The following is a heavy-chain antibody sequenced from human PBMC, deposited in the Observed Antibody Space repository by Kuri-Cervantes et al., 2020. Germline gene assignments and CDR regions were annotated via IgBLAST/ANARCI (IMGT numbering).Heavy chain of an antibody. D-gene: IGHD3-9*01. CDR3: ARGFESGFGMDV. CDR2: INHSGST. Sequence: SGSLTLSCAVYGGSFSGYYWSWIRQPAGKGLEWIGDINHSGSTNYNPSLKSRVTISVDTSKNQFSLKLSSVTAADTAVYYCARGFESGFGMDVWGQGTTVTVSS. J-gene: IGHJ6*02. CDR1: GGSFSGYY. V-gene: IGHV4-34*01.